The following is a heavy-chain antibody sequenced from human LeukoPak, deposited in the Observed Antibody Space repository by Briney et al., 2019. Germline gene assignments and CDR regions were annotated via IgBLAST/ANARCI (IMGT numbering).Heavy chain of an antibody. V-gene: IGHV1-46*01. CDR3: AREGPYSDSSRSRFDY. Sequence: ASVKVSCKASGYTFTNYYIHWVRQAPGRGLEWTGIINPSGGSTSYAQKFQGRVTMTRDTSTSTVYMELSSLRSEDTAVYYCAREGPYSDSSRSRFDYWGQGTLATVSS. J-gene: IGHJ4*02. CDR1: GYTFTNYY. D-gene: IGHD6-6*01. CDR2: INPSGGST.